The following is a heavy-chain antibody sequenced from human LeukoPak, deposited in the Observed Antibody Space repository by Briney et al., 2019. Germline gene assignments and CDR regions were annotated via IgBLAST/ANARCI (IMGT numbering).Heavy chain of an antibody. CDR1: GGSISSSSYY. J-gene: IGHJ5*02. Sequence: SETLSLTCTVSGGSISSSSYYWGWIRQPPGKGLEWIGSIYHSGSTYYNPSLKSRVTISVDTSKNQFSLKLSSVTAADTAVYYCTRGVVPAARGWFDPWGQGTLVTVSS. D-gene: IGHD2-2*01. CDR3: TRGVVPAARGWFDP. V-gene: IGHV4-39*01. CDR2: IYHSGST.